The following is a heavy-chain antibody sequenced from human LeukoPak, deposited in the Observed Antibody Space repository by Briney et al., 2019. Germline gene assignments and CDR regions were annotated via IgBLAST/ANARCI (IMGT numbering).Heavy chain of an antibody. Sequence: GGSLRLSCAASGGTFSSYAISWVRQAPGQGLEWMGGIIPIFGTANYAQKFQGRVTITADESTSTAYMELSSLRSEDTAVYYCARGPIIDIVIVPAADDYYYMDVWGKGTTVTVSS. CDR2: IIPIFGTA. V-gene: IGHV1-69*01. CDR1: GGTFSSYA. CDR3: ARGPIIDIVIVPAADDYYYMDV. D-gene: IGHD2-2*01. J-gene: IGHJ6*03.